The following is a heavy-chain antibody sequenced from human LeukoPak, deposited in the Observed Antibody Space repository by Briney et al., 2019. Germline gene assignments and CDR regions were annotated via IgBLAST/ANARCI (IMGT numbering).Heavy chain of an antibody. CDR1: GFTFSSYE. J-gene: IGHJ4*02. CDR2: ISSSGSTI. Sequence: GGSLRLSCAASGFTFSSYEMNWVRQAPGKGLEWVSYISSSGSTIYYADSVKGRFTISRDNAKNSLYLQMNSLRAEDTAVYYCARDLTGTPKVGYWGQGTLVTVSS. D-gene: IGHD1-7*01. V-gene: IGHV3-48*03. CDR3: ARDLTGTPKVGY.